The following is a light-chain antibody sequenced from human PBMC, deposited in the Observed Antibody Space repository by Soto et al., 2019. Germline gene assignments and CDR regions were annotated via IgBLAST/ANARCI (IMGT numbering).Light chain of an antibody. Sequence: DIQMTQSPSSLSASVRDRVTITCRASRSIRSYLNWYQMKPQKAPKLLIFTASNLQSGIPSRFSGSGSGTDFTLTISSLQPEDFATYFCQQVYSTPYTFGQGTKLEIK. CDR3: QQVYSTPYT. J-gene: IGKJ2*01. CDR2: TAS. CDR1: RSIRSY. V-gene: IGKV1-39*01.